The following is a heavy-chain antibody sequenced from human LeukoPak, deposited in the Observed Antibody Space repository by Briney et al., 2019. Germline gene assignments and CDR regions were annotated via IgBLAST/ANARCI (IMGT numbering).Heavy chain of an antibody. CDR1: GGSFSGYY. J-gene: IGHJ5*02. V-gene: IGHV4-34*01. CDR3: ARQGYYYGSGSYPANWFDP. D-gene: IGHD3-10*01. Sequence: SETLSLTCAVYGGSFSGYYWSWIRQPPGKGLECIGQINHSGSTNYNPSLKSRVTISVDTSKNQFSLKLSSVTAADTAVYYCARQGYYYGSGSYPANWFDPWGQGTLVTVSS. CDR2: INHSGST.